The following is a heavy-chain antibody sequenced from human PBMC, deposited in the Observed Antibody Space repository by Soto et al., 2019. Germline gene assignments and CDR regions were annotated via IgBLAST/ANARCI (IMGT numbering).Heavy chain of an antibody. D-gene: IGHD3-3*01. Sequence: QVQLVESGGGVVQPGRSLRLSCAASGFIFSGYAMHWVRQAPGKGLEWVAVIWFDGSNKYYADSVKGRFTVSRDNSKNTLFLQMNSLRAEDTAAYYCARDGGVVRNWFDPWGQGTLVTVSS. CDR1: GFIFSGYA. V-gene: IGHV3-33*01. CDR3: ARDGGVVRNWFDP. CDR2: IWFDGSNK. J-gene: IGHJ5*02.